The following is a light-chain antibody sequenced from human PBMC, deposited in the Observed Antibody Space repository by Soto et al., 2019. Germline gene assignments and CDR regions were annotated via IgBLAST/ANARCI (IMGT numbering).Light chain of an antibody. CDR3: NSYTTSGAIV. Sequence: QSALTKPASVSGSPGQSITISCTGTSRDIGGYNFVSWYQQHPGNAPNLIIYDVASRPSGVSDRFSGSKSGNAASLTISGLQAEDEALYYCNSYTTSGAIVFGGGTKLTVL. CDR1: SRDIGGYNF. J-gene: IGLJ3*02. CDR2: DVA. V-gene: IGLV2-14*03.